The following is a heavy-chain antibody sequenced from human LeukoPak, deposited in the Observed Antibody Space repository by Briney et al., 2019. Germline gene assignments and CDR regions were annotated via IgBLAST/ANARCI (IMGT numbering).Heavy chain of an antibody. J-gene: IGHJ4*02. V-gene: IGHV3-23*01. D-gene: IGHD6-19*01. CDR2: ISGSGDST. CDR3: ARRSGIAVAGAFDY. Sequence: GGSLRLSCAASGFSFSDAWMRWVRQAPGKGLERVSGISGSGDSTYYADSVKGRFTISRDNSKNTLYLQMNSLRAEDTAVYYCARRSGIAVAGAFDYWGQGTLVTVSS. CDR1: GFSFSDAW.